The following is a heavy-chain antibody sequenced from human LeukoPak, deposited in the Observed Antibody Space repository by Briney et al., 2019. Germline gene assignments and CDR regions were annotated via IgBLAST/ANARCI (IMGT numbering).Heavy chain of an antibody. D-gene: IGHD6-19*01. CDR3: ARVPSSGWYRDAFDI. CDR1: GGSISSYY. J-gene: IGHJ3*02. Sequence: PSETLSLTCTVSGGSISSYYWSWIRQPPGKGLEWIGYTYYSGSTNYNPSLKSRVTISVDTSKNQFSLKLSSVTAADTAVYYCARVPSSGWYRDAFDIWGQGTMVTVSS. CDR2: TYYSGST. V-gene: IGHV4-59*01.